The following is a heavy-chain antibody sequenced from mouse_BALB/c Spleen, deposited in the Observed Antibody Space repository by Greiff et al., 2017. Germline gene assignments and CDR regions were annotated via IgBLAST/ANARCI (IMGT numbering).Heavy chain of an antibody. CDR3: ARWGNYLYAMDY. V-gene: IGHV5-17*02. CDR1: GFTFSSFG. J-gene: IGHJ4*01. D-gene: IGHD2-1*01. Sequence: EVKLVESGGGLVQPGGSRKLSCAASGFTFSSFGMHWVRQAPEKGLEWVAYISSGSSTIYYADTVKGRFTISRDNPKNTLFLQMTSLRSEDTAMYYCARWGNYLYAMDYWGQGTSVTVSS. CDR2: ISSGSSTI.